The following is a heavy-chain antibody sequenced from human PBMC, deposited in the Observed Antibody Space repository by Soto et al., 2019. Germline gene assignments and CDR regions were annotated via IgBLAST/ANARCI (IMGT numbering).Heavy chain of an antibody. V-gene: IGHV5-10-1*01. D-gene: IGHD6-13*01. CDR2: IDPSDSYT. CDR3: ARQEGSSWYYYYYGMDV. Sequence: GESLKISCKGSGYSFTSYWTSWVRQMPGKGLEWMGRIDPSDSYTNYSPSFQGHVTISADKSISTAYLQWSSLKASDTAMYYCARQEGSSWYYYYYGMDVWGQGTTVTVS. CDR1: GYSFTSYW. J-gene: IGHJ6*02.